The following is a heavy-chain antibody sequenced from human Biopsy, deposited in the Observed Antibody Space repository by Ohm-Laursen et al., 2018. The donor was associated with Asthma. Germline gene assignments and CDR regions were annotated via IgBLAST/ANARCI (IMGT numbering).Heavy chain of an antibody. Sequence: SLRLSCTASGFTFGGYAMSWARQAPGKGLEWVSTISPDGRSAHGPDSFRGRFTISRDNSRDTLYLQMRSLGADDTAVYCCVKATVEDRGGYYTFDVWGQGTKVTVSS. CDR1: GFTFGGYA. V-gene: IGHV3-23*01. J-gene: IGHJ3*01. D-gene: IGHD3-22*01. CDR3: VKATVEDRGGYYTFDV. CDR2: ISPDGRSA.